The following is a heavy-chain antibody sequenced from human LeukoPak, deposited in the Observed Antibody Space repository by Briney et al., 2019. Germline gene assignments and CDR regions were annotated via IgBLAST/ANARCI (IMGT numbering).Heavy chain of an antibody. V-gene: IGHV3-48*01. CDR1: GFTFSSYS. CDR2: ISSSSSTI. J-gene: IGHJ4*02. D-gene: IGHD4-17*01. Sequence: PGGSLRLSCAASGFTFSSYSMNWVRQAPGKGLEWVSYISSSSSTIYYADSVKGRFTISRDKAKNSLYLQTNSLRAEDTAVYYCARDLRTGGDYFTSSGWGQGTLVTVSS. CDR3: ARDLRTGGDYFTSSG.